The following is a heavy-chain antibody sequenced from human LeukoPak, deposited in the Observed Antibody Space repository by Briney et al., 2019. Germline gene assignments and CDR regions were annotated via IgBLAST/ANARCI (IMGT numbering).Heavy chain of an antibody. Sequence: ASVKVSCKASGYTFTSYDINWVRQATGQGLEWMGWMNPNSGNKGYAQKFQGRVTITRNPSISTAYMELSSLRSEDTAVYYCARVGRPCSSTSCYCDWFDPWGRGTLVTVSS. CDR2: MNPNSGNK. J-gene: IGHJ5*02. D-gene: IGHD2-2*01. V-gene: IGHV1-8*03. CDR1: GYTFTSYD. CDR3: ARVGRPCSSTSCYCDWFDP.